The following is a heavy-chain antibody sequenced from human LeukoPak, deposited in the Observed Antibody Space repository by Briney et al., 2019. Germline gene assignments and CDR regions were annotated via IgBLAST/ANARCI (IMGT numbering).Heavy chain of an antibody. V-gene: IGHV4-61*05. CDR1: GGSISSSSYY. J-gene: IGHJ4*02. Sequence: PSETLSLTCTVSGGSISSSSYYWGWIRQPPGKGLEWIGYIYYSGSTNYNPSLKSRVTISVDTSKNQFSLKLSSVTAADTAVYYCARGVVFFDYWGQGTLVTVSS. CDR3: ARGVVFFDY. D-gene: IGHD2-15*01. CDR2: IYYSGST.